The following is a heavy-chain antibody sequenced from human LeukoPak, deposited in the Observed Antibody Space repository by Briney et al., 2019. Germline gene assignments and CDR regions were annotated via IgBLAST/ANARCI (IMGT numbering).Heavy chain of an antibody. V-gene: IGHV5-51*01. D-gene: IGHD6-6*01. Sequence: GESLKISCQASGYTFNTYWIGWVRQMPGKGLEWMGIINPGDSDPRYSPSFQGRATISADRSISTAYLQWSSLKASDTAMYYCARHGVGSSWFGFDYWGQGTLVTVSS. CDR3: ARHGVGSSWFGFDY. CDR1: GYTFNTYW. J-gene: IGHJ4*02. CDR2: INPGDSDP.